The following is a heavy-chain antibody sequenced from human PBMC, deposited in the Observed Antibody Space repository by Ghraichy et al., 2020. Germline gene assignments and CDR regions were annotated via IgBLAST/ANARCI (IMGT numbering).Heavy chain of an antibody. Sequence: TLSLTCTVSGGSVSSGSYYWSWLRLPPGKGLEWIGYIYYSGSTNYNPSLKSRVTISVDTSKNQFSLKLSSVTAADTAVYYCARVSGADWFDPWGQGTLVTGSS. CDR1: GGSVSSGSYY. V-gene: IGHV4-61*01. CDR3: ARVSGADWFDP. D-gene: IGHD3-10*01. J-gene: IGHJ5*02. CDR2: IYYSGST.